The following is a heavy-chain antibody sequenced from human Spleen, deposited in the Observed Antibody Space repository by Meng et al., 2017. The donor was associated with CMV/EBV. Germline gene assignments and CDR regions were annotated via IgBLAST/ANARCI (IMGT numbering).Heavy chain of an antibody. V-gene: IGHV1-8*01. CDR2: MNPNTDNT. D-gene: IGHD3-10*01. Sequence: YTFTSYDINWVRQATGQGLEWMGWMNPNTDNTDYAQKFQGRVTMTSNTSISTAYMELSGLRSEDTAVYYCARGGIHLRLRGGGWFDPWGQGTLVTVSS. CDR3: ARGGIHLRLRGGGWFDP. CDR1: YTFTSYD. J-gene: IGHJ5*02.